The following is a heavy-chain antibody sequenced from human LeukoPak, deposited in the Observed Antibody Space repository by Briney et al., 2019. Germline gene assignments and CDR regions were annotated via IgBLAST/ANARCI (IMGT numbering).Heavy chain of an antibody. Sequence: ASVKVSCKASGYTFTNPYIHWVRQAPGQVLEWMGLINPDGGNTNYAQNFRGRVTLTRDTSTSTVYMELSSLRSEDTAIYYCARIRDGYNDAYDLWGQGTVVTVPS. CDR3: ARIRDGYNDAYDL. CDR1: GYTFTNPY. CDR2: INPDGGNT. V-gene: IGHV1-46*01. D-gene: IGHD5-24*01. J-gene: IGHJ3*01.